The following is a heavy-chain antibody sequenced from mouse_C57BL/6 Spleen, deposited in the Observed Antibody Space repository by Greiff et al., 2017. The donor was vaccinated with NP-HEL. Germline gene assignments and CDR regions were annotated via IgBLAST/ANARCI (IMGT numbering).Heavy chain of an antibody. V-gene: IGHV14-2*01. CDR2: IDPEDGET. Sequence: EVQLQQSGAELVKPGASVKLSCTASGFNIKDYYMHWVKQRTEQGLEWIGRIDPEDGETEYAPKFQGKATITADTSSNTAYLQLSSLTSEDTAVYYCARNWDEEDYWGQGTTLTVSS. D-gene: IGHD4-1*01. J-gene: IGHJ2*01. CDR1: GFNIKDYY. CDR3: ARNWDEEDY.